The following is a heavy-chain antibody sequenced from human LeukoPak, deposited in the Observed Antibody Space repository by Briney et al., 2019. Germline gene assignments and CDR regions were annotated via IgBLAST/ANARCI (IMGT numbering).Heavy chain of an antibody. Sequence: QTGGSLRLSCAASGFTFSSYAMHWVRQAPGKGLEWVAVISYDGSNKYYADSVKGRFTISRDNSKNTLYLQMNSLRAEDTAVYYCAKGDYSNYVRSYFDYWGQGTLVTVSS. CDR2: ISYDGSNK. D-gene: IGHD4-11*01. J-gene: IGHJ4*02. CDR3: AKGDYSNYVRSYFDY. V-gene: IGHV3-30-3*01. CDR1: GFTFSSYA.